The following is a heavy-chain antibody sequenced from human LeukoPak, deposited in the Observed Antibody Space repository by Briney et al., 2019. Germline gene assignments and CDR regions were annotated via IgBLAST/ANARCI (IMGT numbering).Heavy chain of an antibody. V-gene: IGHV3-64D*09. CDR2: ISSNGGST. D-gene: IGHD6-13*01. CDR1: GFTFSSYA. Sequence: GGSLRLSCSASGFTFSSYAMHWVRQAPGKGLEYVSAISSNGGSTYYADSVKGRFTISRDNSKNTLYLQMSSLRAEDTAVYYCVKNGRIAAAARLYYYYYGMDVWGQGTTVTVSS. J-gene: IGHJ6*02. CDR3: VKNGRIAAAARLYYYYYGMDV.